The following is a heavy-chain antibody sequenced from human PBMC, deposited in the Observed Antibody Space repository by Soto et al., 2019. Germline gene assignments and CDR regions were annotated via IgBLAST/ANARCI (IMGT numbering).Heavy chain of an antibody. CDR1: GFTFSSYW. CDR3: ARGDGDYYDGNGYLGRH. CDR2: IKSDGSGT. V-gene: IGHV3-74*01. D-gene: IGHD3-22*01. J-gene: IGHJ4*02. Sequence: EVQLVESGGGSVQPGGSLRLSCAASGFTFSSYWMHWVRQAPGKGLVWVSRIKSDGSGTYYADSVKGRLTISRDNPKNTLYLQMNSLRAEDTAVYYCARGDGDYYDGNGYLGRHWGQGTLVTVSS.